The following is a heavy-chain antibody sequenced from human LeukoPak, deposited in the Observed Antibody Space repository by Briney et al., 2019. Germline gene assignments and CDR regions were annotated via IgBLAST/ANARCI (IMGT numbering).Heavy chain of an antibody. Sequence: ASVKVSCKASGGTFSSYAISWVRQAPGQGLEWMGRIIPILGIANYAQKFQGRVTITAGKSTSTAYMELSSLRSEDTAVYYCARGPGLAVAGTRYFDLWGRGTLVTVSS. V-gene: IGHV1-69*04. J-gene: IGHJ2*01. D-gene: IGHD6-19*01. CDR1: GGTFSSYA. CDR3: ARGPGLAVAGTRYFDL. CDR2: IIPILGIA.